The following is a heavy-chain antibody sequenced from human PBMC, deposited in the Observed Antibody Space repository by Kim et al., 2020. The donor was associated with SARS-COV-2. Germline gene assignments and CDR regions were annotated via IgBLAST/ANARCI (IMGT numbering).Heavy chain of an antibody. CDR2: ISYDGSNK. Sequence: GGSLRLSCAASGFTFSSYGMHWVRQAPGKGLEWVAVISYDGSNKYYADSAKGRFTISRDNSKNTLYLQMNSLRAEDTAVYYCAKGLQIDSSGYYDGDFDYWGQGTLVTVSS. D-gene: IGHD3-22*01. CDR3: AKGLQIDSSGYYDGDFDY. V-gene: IGHV3-30*18. CDR1: GFTFSSYG. J-gene: IGHJ4*02.